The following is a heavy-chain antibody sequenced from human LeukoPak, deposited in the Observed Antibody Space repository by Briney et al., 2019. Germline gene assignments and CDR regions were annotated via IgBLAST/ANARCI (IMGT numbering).Heavy chain of an antibody. J-gene: IGHJ5*02. D-gene: IGHD3-16*01. CDR2: ISSSGSTI. CDR3: ARTKYDYWFDP. CDR1: GFTFSSYE. V-gene: IGHV3-48*03. Sequence: PGGSLRLSCAASGFTFSSYEMNWVRQAPGKGLEWVSYISSSGSTIYYADSVKGRFTISRDNAKNSLYLQMKSLRAEDTAVYYCARTKYDYWFDPWGQGTLVTVSS.